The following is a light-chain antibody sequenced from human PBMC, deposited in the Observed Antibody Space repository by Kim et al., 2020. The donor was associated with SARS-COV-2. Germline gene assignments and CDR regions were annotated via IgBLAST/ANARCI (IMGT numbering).Light chain of an antibody. Sequence: ATVGDRVTIPCRASQSISNWWAWYQQKPGKAPKLLIYEASSLESGVPSRFSGSGSGTEFTLTISSLQPDDFATYYCQQYDTYPITFGGGTKVDIK. CDR3: QQYDTYPIT. V-gene: IGKV1-5*03. CDR2: EAS. J-gene: IGKJ4*01. CDR1: QSISNW.